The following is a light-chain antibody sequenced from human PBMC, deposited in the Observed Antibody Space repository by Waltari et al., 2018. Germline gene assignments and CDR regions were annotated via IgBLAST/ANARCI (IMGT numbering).Light chain of an antibody. V-gene: IGKV3-20*01. CDR3: QHYVSLPAT. CDR1: QSISKN. J-gene: IGKJ1*01. CDR2: GAS. Sequence: EIVLTQSPGTLSLSPGDRATLSCRASQSISKNLAWYQQKPGQAPRLLISGASSTATGIPDRFSGSGSGTDFSLTISRLEPEDFAVYYCQHYVSLPATFGQGTKVEIE.